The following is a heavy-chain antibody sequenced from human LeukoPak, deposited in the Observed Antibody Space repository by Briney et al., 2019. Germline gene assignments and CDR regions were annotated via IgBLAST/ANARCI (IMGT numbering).Heavy chain of an antibody. D-gene: IGHD6-13*01. CDR1: GYSISTGYY. Sequence: SETLSLTCTVSGYSISTGYYWDWIRQPPGKGLEWIGEINHSGRTYYNPSLRSRVTISVDTSKNQFSLKLSSVTAADTAVYYCARHMRGGSWAYFDYWGQGTLVTVSS. V-gene: IGHV4-38-2*02. J-gene: IGHJ4*02. CDR3: ARHMRGGSWAYFDY. CDR2: INHSGRT.